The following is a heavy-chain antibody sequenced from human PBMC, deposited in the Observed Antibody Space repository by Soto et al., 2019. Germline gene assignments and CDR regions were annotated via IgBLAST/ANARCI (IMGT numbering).Heavy chain of an antibody. CDR1: GFTFSDYY. CDR3: ARGRGAAADYFDF. CDR2: ISSSTSHT. D-gene: IGHD6-13*01. Sequence: QVQLVESGGGMVKPGGSLRLSCAVSGFTFSDYYMTWISQAPGKGLEWVSYISSSTSHTNYADSVKGRFTISRDNAKNSLFLQMNSLRAEDTAVYYCARGRGAAADYFDFWGQGTLVTVS. V-gene: IGHV3-11*05. J-gene: IGHJ4*02.